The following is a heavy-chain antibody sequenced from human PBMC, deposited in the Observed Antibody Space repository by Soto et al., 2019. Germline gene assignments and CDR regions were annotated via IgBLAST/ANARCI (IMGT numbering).Heavy chain of an antibody. Sequence: LRLSCAASGFTFTSYWMIWVRQAPGEGLELVANIKQDGSEKYYVDSVQGRFTISRDNAKNSLYLQMNSLRAEDTAVYYCARASSGSGRYYYGMDVWGQGTTVTVSS. D-gene: IGHD3-3*01. CDR3: ARASSGSGRYYYGMDV. V-gene: IGHV3-7*05. J-gene: IGHJ6*02. CDR2: IKQDGSEK. CDR1: GFTFTSYW.